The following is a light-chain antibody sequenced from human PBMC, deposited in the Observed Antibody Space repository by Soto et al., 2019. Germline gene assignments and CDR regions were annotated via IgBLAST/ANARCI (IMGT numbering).Light chain of an antibody. CDR2: TNN. V-gene: IGLV1-44*01. CDR3: ATWDNGLTGVV. Sequence: QSVLTQPPSTSGTPGQRVTISCSGSSSNIGSNTVHWYQQIPGTAPKLLIYTNNQRSSGVSDRFSGSKSDTSASLDISGLQSEDEADYYCATWDNGLTGVVFGGGTKVTVL. CDR1: SSNIGSNT. J-gene: IGLJ2*01.